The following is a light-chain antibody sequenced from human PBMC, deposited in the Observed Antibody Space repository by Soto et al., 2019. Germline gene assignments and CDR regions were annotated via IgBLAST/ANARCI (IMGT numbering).Light chain of an antibody. J-gene: IGKJ4*01. CDR1: QSVLYTSNSKDY. Sequence: DIVMTQYPDSLAVSLGERATVNCKSSQSVLYTSNSKDYLAWYQHKPGQPPKLLIYWASTRASGVPERFSGSGSGTDFTLTISSLQAEDVAVYVCQQYYGNPTFGGGTKVEIK. CDR2: WAS. CDR3: QQYYGNPT. V-gene: IGKV4-1*01.